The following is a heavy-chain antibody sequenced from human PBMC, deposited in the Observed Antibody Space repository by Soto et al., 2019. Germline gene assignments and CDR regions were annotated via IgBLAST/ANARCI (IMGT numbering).Heavy chain of an antibody. V-gene: IGHV4-30-4*01. CDR1: DGSISSGDNY. J-gene: IGHJ4*02. D-gene: IGHD2-21*02. CDR3: ARGPVVVVSAPYYFDS. CDR2: IYYSGSA. Sequence: SETLSLTCNVSDGSISSGDNYWSWIRLPPGKGLEWIAYIYYSGSAYYNPSLKSRVTISVDTSKNQFSLKLSSVTAAATAVYYCARGPVVVVSAPYYFDSWGQGALVTVSS.